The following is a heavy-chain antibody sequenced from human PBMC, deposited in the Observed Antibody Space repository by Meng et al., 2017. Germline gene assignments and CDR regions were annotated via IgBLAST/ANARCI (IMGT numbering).Heavy chain of an antibody. D-gene: IGHD1-26*01. CDR1: GYTFTSYA. Sequence: QVERVESGLELKEPGASVKCSCKAVGYTFTSYAMKWVRPAPGQGLEWVGWINTHTGNPTYAQGFTGRFVFSLATSVSTAYLQISSLKAEDTAVYYCAREGRVDFDYWGQGTLVTVSS. CDR3: AREGRVDFDY. V-gene: IGHV7-4-1*02. CDR2: INTHTGNP. J-gene: IGHJ4*02.